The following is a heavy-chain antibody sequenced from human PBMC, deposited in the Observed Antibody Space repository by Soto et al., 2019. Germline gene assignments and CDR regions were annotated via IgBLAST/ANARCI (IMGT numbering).Heavy chain of an antibody. J-gene: IGHJ3*02. CDR1: GYTFTSYW. Sequence: GESLKISCKGSGYTFTSYWIGWVRQMPGKGLEWMGIIYPSDSDTRYSPSFQGQVTISADKSISTAYLQWNSLRASDTAIYYCARSHDYGGVIGALDSWGPGTMVT. D-gene: IGHD4-17*01. CDR3: ARSHDYGGVIGALDS. V-gene: IGHV5-51*01. CDR2: IYPSDSDT.